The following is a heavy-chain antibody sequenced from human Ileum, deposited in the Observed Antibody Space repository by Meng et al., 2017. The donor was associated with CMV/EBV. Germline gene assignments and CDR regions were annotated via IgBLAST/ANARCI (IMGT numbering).Heavy chain of an antibody. V-gene: IGHV3-30*02. CDR1: FTFGRYG. CDR2: IRYDGSNK. D-gene: IGHD4-23*01. Sequence: FTFGRYGMDWVRQAPGKGLEWVAFIRYDGSNKYYVDSVKGRFTISRDNSKNTLYLQMNSLRAEDTAVYYCAKDPRTSMVTPDNWFDPWGQGTLVTVSS. J-gene: IGHJ5*02. CDR3: AKDPRTSMVTPDNWFDP.